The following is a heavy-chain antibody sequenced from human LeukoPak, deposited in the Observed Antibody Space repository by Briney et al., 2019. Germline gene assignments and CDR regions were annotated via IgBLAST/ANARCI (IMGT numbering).Heavy chain of an antibody. V-gene: IGHV3-7*01. CDR2: IKQDGSEK. CDR1: GFTFSTFA. D-gene: IGHD6-19*01. CDR3: ARVTRRSSGWYRIKEYYFDY. Sequence: GGSLRLSCEASGFTFSTFAMIWVRQPPGKGLEWVANIKQDGSEKYYVDSVKGRFTISRDNAKNSLYLQMNSLRAEDTAVYYCARVTRRSSGWYRIKEYYFDYWGQGTLVTVSS. J-gene: IGHJ4*02.